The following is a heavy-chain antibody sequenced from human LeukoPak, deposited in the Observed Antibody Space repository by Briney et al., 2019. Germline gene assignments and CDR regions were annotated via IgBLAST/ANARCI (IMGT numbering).Heavy chain of an antibody. J-gene: IGHJ5*02. Sequence: SETLSLTCTVSGGCISNYYWSWIRQPPGKGLEWIGYIYYSGSTSYNPSLKSRVTISVDTSKNQFPLKLSSVTAADTAVYYCARHEWDSRSSHPGFDPWGQGTLVTVS. D-gene: IGHD6-6*01. V-gene: IGHV4-59*08. CDR1: GGCISNYY. CDR3: ARHEWDSRSSHPGFDP. CDR2: IYYSGST.